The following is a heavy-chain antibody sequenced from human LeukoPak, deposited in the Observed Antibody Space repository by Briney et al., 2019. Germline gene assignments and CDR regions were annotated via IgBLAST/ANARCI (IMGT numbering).Heavy chain of an antibody. CDR2: ISGGGGST. V-gene: IGHV3-23*01. CDR1: GFTFSSYA. J-gene: IGHJ5*02. Sequence: PGGSLRLSCAASGFTFSSYAMSWVRQAPGNGLEWVSAISGGGGSTYYADSVKGRFTLSRDNSKNTLYLQMNSLRADDTAVYYCAKHPPGFGMRSSPQWFDPWGQGTLVTVSS. D-gene: IGHD6-13*01. CDR3: AKHPPGFGMRSSPQWFDP.